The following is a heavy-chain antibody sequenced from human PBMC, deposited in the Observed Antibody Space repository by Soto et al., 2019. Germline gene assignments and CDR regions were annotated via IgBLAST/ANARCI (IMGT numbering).Heavy chain of an antibody. Sequence: QVQLQESGPGLVKPSETLSLTCTVSGGSVSSGSYYWSWIRQPPGKGLEWIGYIYYSGSTNYNPSLKSRVTISVDTSKNQFSLKLSSVTAADTAVYYCARGEGEMDYYDSSATAEYNWFDPWGQGTLVTVSS. CDR3: ARGEGEMDYYDSSATAEYNWFDP. V-gene: IGHV4-61*01. CDR2: IYYSGST. D-gene: IGHD3-22*01. CDR1: GGSVSSGSYY. J-gene: IGHJ5*02.